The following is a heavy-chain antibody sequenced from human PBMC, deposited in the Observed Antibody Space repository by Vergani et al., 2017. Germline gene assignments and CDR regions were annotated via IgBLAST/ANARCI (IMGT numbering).Heavy chain of an antibody. J-gene: IGHJ5*02. CDR3: AATSYSSGLWFDP. V-gene: IGHV3-30*03. CDR2: ISYDGSNK. Sequence: QVQLVESGGGVVQPGRSLRLSCAASGFTFSSYGMHWVRQAPGKGLEWVAVISYDGSNKYYADSVKGRFTISRDNSKNTLYLQMNSLRAEDTAVYYCAATSYSSGLWFDPWGQGTLVTVSS. D-gene: IGHD6-19*01. CDR1: GFTFSSYG.